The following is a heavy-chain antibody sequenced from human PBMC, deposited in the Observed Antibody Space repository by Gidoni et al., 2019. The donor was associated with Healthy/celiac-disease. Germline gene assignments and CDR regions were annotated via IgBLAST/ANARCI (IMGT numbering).Heavy chain of an antibody. Sequence: QVQLVASGGGVVKPGGSLRLSCAASGFTFSSYGMHWVRQAPGKGLEWVAVISYDGSNKYYADSVKGRFTISRDNSKNTLYLQMNSLRAEDTAVYYCARAHRSSSSKPSGYWGQGTLVTVSS. CDR2: ISYDGSNK. J-gene: IGHJ4*02. CDR1: GFTFSSYG. CDR3: ARAHRSSSSKPSGY. V-gene: IGHV3-30*03. D-gene: IGHD6-6*01.